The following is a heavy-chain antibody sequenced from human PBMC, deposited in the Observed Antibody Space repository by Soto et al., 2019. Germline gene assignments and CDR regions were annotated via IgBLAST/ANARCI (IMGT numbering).Heavy chain of an antibody. D-gene: IGHD3-16*01. J-gene: IGHJ4*02. CDR2: IHVTGYT. CDR3: ARGGALRPNGHVPLDF. Sequence: TLSLTCTVSGDPITSGMYSWSWIRQAPGKGLEWIGNIHVTGYTAFSPSLRRRVTMSVATSRNQFSPNLNSVTAADTAVYFCARGGALRPNGHVPLDFWGQGTLVTVSS. CDR1: GDPITSGMYS. V-gene: IGHV4-30-2*01.